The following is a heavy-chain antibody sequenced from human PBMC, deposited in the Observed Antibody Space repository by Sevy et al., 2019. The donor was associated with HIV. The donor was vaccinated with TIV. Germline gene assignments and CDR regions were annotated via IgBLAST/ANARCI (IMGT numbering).Heavy chain of an antibody. CDR3: ARRGYCSSTSCHQRFGDYFDY. CDR2: IKSKTDGGTT. D-gene: IGHD2-2*01. CDR1: GFTFSNAW. J-gene: IGHJ4*02. Sequence: GGSLRLSCAASGFTFSNAWMSWVRQAPGKGLEWVGRIKSKTDGGTTDYAAPVKGRFTISRDDSKNTLYLQMNSLRAEDTAVYYCARRGYCSSTSCHQRFGDYFDYWGQGTLVTVSS. V-gene: IGHV3-15*01.